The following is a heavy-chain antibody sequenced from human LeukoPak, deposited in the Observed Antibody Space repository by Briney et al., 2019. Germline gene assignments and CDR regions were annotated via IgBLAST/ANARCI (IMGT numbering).Heavy chain of an antibody. J-gene: IGHJ4*02. CDR1: GFTFSSYA. D-gene: IGHD3-22*01. CDR2: ISGSGGST. V-gene: IGHV3-23*01. Sequence: PGGSLRLSCAASGFTFSSYAMSWVRQAPGKGLEWVSAISGSGGSTYYADSVKGRFTISRDNSKNTLYLQMNSLRAEDTAVYYCAKASGITMIVVVIQYYFDYWGQGTLVTVSS. CDR3: AKASGITMIVVVIQYYFDY.